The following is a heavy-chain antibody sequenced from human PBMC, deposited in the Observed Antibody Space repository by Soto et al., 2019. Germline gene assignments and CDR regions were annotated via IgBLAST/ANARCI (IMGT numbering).Heavy chain of an antibody. Sequence: QVQLVQSGAEVKKPGSSVKVSCKASGGSFSSPTISWVRQAPGQGLEWMGGVSPIFGTTNYAQKFQGRVTITADASSGTAYMELSSVNSEDTAVYYCSGGGRSGGWYFDLWGRGTLVTVSS. D-gene: IGHD1-26*01. CDR2: VSPIFGTT. CDR1: GGSFSSPT. J-gene: IGHJ2*01. V-gene: IGHV1-69*01. CDR3: SGGGRSGGWYFDL.